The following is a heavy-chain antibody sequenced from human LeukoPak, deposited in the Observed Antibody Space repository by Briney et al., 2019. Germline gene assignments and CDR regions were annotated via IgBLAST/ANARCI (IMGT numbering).Heavy chain of an antibody. CDR2: IRYDGSNK. Sequence: GGSLRLSCAASGFTFSSYGMHWVRQAPGKGLEWVAFIRYDGSNKYYADSVKGRFTISRDNSKNTLYLQMNSLRAEDTAVYYCARDSNSYYYYYMDVWGKGTTVTVSS. CDR3: ARDSNSYYYYYMDV. CDR1: GFTFSSYG. J-gene: IGHJ6*03. D-gene: IGHD1-7*01. V-gene: IGHV3-30*02.